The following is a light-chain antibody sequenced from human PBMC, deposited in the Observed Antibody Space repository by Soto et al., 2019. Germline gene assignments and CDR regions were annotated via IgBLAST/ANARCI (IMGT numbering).Light chain of an antibody. CDR1: QGISNY. Sequence: DIQMTQSPSSLSASVGDRVTITCRASQGISNYLAWYQQKQGKVPKLLIYAASTLQAGVPSRFSGSGSGTDFTLTISSLQPEDVATYYCQKYNSASFTFGPGTKVDIK. V-gene: IGKV1-27*01. CDR3: QKYNSASFT. J-gene: IGKJ3*01. CDR2: AAS.